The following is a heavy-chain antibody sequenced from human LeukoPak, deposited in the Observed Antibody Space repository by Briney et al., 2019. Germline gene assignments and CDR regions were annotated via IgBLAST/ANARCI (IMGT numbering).Heavy chain of an antibody. J-gene: IGHJ4*02. V-gene: IGHV3-23*01. CDR2: LGGSGIST. Sequence: GGSLRLSSAASGFTFSNYAMSWVRQAPGKGLEWVSALGGSGISTYYADSVKGRFTISRDNSRNTLYLQMNSLRAEDTAVYYCAKRTGDYFDYWGQGTLVTVS. CDR1: GFTFSNYA. D-gene: IGHD3/OR15-3a*01. CDR3: AKRTGDYFDY.